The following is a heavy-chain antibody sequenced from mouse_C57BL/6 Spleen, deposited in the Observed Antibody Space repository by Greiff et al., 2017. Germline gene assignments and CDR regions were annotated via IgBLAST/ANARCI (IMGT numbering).Heavy chain of an antibody. Sequence: EVKLMESGGGLVKPGGSLKLSCAASGFTFSSYAMSWVRQTPEKRLEWVATISDGGSYTYYPDNVKGRFTISRDNAKNNLYLQMSHLKSEDTAMYYCARGSTMITTGAWFAYWGQGTLVTVSA. CDR3: ARGSTMITTGAWFAY. D-gene: IGHD2-4*01. V-gene: IGHV5-4*03. CDR1: GFTFSSYA. CDR2: ISDGGSYT. J-gene: IGHJ3*01.